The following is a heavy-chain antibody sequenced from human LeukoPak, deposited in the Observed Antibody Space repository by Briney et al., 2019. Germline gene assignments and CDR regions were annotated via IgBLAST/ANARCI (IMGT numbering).Heavy chain of an antibody. CDR3: ARTSPPDSPYYYYYMDV. Sequence: ASVKVSCKASGYTFTSYDINWVRQATGQGLEWMGWMNPNSGNTGYAQKFQGRVTITRNTSISTAYMELSSLRSEDTAVYYCARTSPPDSPYYYYYMDVWGKGTTVTVSS. V-gene: IGHV1-8*03. CDR2: MNPNSGNT. D-gene: IGHD1-14*01. CDR1: GYTFTSYD. J-gene: IGHJ6*03.